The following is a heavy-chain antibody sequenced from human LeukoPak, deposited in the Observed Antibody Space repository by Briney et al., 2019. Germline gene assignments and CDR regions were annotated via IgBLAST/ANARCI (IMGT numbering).Heavy chain of an antibody. CDR3: ARTAVVPAAFTLDWFDP. CDR2: IYYSGST. D-gene: IGHD2-2*01. CDR1: GGSISSGGYY. V-gene: IGHV4-31*03. Sequence: SETLSLTCTVSGGSISSGGYYWSWICQHPGKGLEWIVYIYYSGSTYYNPSLKSRVTISVDTSKNQFSLKLSSVTAADTAVYYCARTAVVPAAFTLDWFDPWGQGTLVTVSS. J-gene: IGHJ5*02.